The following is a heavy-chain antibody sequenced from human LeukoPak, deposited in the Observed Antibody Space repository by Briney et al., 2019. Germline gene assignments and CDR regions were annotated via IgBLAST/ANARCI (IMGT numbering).Heavy chain of an antibody. CDR3: ARDGGPYDTWDY. CDR1: GYTFTGYY. CDR2: INPIFGTA. J-gene: IGHJ4*02. Sequence: GASVKVSCKASGYTFTGYYMHWVRQAPGQGLEWMGWINPIFGTANYAQKFQGRVTITADESTSTAYMELSSLRSEDTAVYYCARDGGPYDTWDYWGQGTLVTVSS. V-gene: IGHV1-69*13. D-gene: IGHD3-22*01.